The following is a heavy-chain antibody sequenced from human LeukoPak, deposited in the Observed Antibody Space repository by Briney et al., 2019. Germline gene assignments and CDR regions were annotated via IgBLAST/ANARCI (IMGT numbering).Heavy chain of an antibody. CDR3: ARDTSNDSSGYYYQDPYYYYGMDV. D-gene: IGHD3-22*01. J-gene: IGHJ6*02. Sequence: PGGSLRLSCAASGFTFSSYGMHWVRQAPGKGLEWVAVISYDGSNKYYADSVKGRFTISRDNSKNTLYLQMNSLRAEDTAVYYCARDTSNDSSGYYYQDPYYYYGMDVWGQGTTVTVSS. CDR1: GFTFSSYG. V-gene: IGHV3-30*19. CDR2: ISYDGSNK.